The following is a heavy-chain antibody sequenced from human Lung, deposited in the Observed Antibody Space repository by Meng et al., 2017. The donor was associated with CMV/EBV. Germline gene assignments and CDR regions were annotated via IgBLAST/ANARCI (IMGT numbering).Heavy chain of an antibody. CDR2: INYSGTT. Sequence: GSLRLXXAVYGGSLNGYYWSWIRQPPGKGLEWIAEINYSGTTNYSPSLKSRLTISLHSSKNQFSLNLNSVTAADTAVYYCARAYCSSTSCPEGYWGQGSXVTVSS. J-gene: IGHJ4*02. CDR3: ARAYCSSTSCPEGY. CDR1: GGSLNGYY. V-gene: IGHV4-34*01. D-gene: IGHD2-2*01.